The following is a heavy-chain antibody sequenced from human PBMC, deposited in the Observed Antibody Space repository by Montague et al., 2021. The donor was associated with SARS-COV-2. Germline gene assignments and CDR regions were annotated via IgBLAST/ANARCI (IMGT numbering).Heavy chain of an antibody. Sequence: CAISGDSVSSSSAAWNWIRQSPSRGLEWLGRTYYTSKWNYNYPLSLQGRLTIRPDMSRNQVPLKLSSVTAADTAVYYCARAWKKITMVWVRDWFDPWGQGTLVTGSS. D-gene: IGHD3-10*01. V-gene: IGHV6-1*01. CDR3: ARAWKKITMVWVRDWFDP. J-gene: IGHJ5*02. CDR1: GDSVSSSSAA. CDR2: TYYTSKWNY.